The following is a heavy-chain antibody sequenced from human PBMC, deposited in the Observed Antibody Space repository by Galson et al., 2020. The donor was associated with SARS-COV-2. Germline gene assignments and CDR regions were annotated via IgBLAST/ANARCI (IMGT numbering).Heavy chain of an antibody. V-gene: IGHV4-4*02. D-gene: IGHD6-13*01. CDR1: GDSISSHNW. CDR3: ARIGPTAGAFYAFDI. CDR2: IHHSGST. Sequence: SETLSLTCAVSGDSISSHNWWSWVRQYPGKGLEWIGEIHHSGSTNYNPSLKSRVTISVDKSQNQFSLNLRSMTAADTSVYFCARIGPTAGAFYAFDIWGQGTMVTVSS. J-gene: IGHJ3*02.